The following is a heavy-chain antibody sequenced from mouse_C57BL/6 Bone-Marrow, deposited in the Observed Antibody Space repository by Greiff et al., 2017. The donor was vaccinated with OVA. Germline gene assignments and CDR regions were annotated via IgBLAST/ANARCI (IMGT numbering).Heavy chain of an antibody. CDR1: GYSFTSYY. V-gene: IGHV1-66*01. CDR3: ARWGTGGYYCDD. Sequence: VQLQESGPELVKPGASVKISCKASGYSFTSYYIHWVKQRPGQGLEWIGWIYPGSGNTKYNEKFKGKATLTADTSSSTAYMQLSSLTSEDSAVYYCARWGTGGYYCDDWGQGTTLTVSS. D-gene: IGHD3-3*01. J-gene: IGHJ2*01. CDR2: IYPGSGNT.